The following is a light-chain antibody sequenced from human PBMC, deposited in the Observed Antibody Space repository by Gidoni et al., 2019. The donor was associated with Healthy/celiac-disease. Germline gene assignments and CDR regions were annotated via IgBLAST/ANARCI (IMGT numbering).Light chain of an antibody. CDR3: QQRSNWPLT. J-gene: IGKJ4*01. Sequence: ERVWTQAPATLSLSPGERATLSCRASQSVSSYLAWYQQKPGQAPRLLIYDASNRATGIPARFSGIGSGTDFTLTISSLEPEDFAVYYCQQRSNWPLTFGGGTKVEIK. V-gene: IGKV3-11*01. CDR1: QSVSSY. CDR2: DAS.